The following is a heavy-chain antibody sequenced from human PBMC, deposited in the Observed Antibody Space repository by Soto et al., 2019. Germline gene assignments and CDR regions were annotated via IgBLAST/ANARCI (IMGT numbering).Heavy chain of an antibody. Sequence: GQRGHPGSGLKMPGSSLKVSCKTSGGTFSSHAINWVGQAPGQGLEWLGGIIPLFGTTNYAQKFKGRVTISADESTSTAYMELSSLTAEDAAVYSCARAAIHGSSWYFWFDPWGQGTLVTVSA. D-gene: IGHD6-13*01. V-gene: IGHV1-69*01. CDR1: GGTFSSHA. J-gene: IGHJ5*02. CDR2: IIPLFGTT. CDR3: ARAAIHGSSWYFWFDP.